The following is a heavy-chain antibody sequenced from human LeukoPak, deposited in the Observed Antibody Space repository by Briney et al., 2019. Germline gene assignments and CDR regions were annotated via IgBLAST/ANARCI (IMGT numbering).Heavy chain of an antibody. CDR3: TRLAAAGSGRWAPDY. CDR1: GFTFSSYS. J-gene: IGHJ4*01. V-gene: IGHV3-21*06. Sequence: GGSLRLSCGASGFTFSSYSMNWVRQAPGKGLEWVSCISSSSSYIYYADSVKGRFTISRDNAKNSVYLQMCGLTTEDTAVYYCTRLAAAGSGRWAPDYWGQEPWSPSPQ. D-gene: IGHD1-14*01. CDR2: ISSSSSYI.